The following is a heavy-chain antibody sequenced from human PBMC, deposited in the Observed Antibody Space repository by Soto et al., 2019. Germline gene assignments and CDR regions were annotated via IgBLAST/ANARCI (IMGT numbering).Heavy chain of an antibody. CDR2: ISAYNGNT. V-gene: IGHV1-18*01. Sequence: QVQLVQSGAEVKKPVASVKVSCKASGYTFTSYGISWVRQAPGQGLEWMGWISAYNGNTNYAQKLQGRVTMTTDTSTSTAYMELRSLRSDDTAVYYCARAQYSNYLYNWFDPWGQGTLVTVSS. J-gene: IGHJ5*02. CDR1: GYTFTSYG. D-gene: IGHD4-4*01. CDR3: ARAQYSNYLYNWFDP.